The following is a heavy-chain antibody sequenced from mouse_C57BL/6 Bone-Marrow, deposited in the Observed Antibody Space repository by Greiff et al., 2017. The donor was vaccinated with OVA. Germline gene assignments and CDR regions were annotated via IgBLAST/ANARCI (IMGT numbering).Heavy chain of an antibody. CDR1: GYSFTDYN. J-gene: IGHJ1*03. V-gene: IGHV1-39*01. Sequence: EVQLQQSGPELVKPGASVKISCKASGYSFTDYNMNWVKQSNGKSLEWIGVINPNYGTTSYNQKFKGKATLTVDTSSITAYMQLNSLTSEDSAVYYLARGYYGSRNWYFDVWGTGTTVTVSS. D-gene: IGHD1-1*01. CDR3: ARGYYGSRNWYFDV. CDR2: INPNYGTT.